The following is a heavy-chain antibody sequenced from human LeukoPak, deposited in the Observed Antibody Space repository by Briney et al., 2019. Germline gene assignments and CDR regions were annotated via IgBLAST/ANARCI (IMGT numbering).Heavy chain of an antibody. J-gene: IGHJ4*02. CDR1: GFTLSSYA. CDR2: ISVSGNT. Sequence: PGGSLRLSCAASGFTLSSYAMSWVRQAPGKGLEWVSAISVSGNTYHADSVKGRFTISRDSSKNTLYLQMNRLRAEDTAVYYCARELLFASFDYWGQGTLVTVSS. V-gene: IGHV3-23*01. CDR3: ARELLFASFDY. D-gene: IGHD2/OR15-2a*01.